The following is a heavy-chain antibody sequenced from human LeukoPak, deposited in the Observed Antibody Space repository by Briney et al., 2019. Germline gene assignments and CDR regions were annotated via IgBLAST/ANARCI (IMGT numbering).Heavy chain of an antibody. CDR2: IGSSGGST. V-gene: IGHV3-23*01. CDR3: VKDIQLST. Sequence: GGSLRLSCAAAGFNFITAAMTWVRQAPGKGLEWVSLIGSSGGSTYYADSVKGRFTISRDNSNHTLSLQMNSLRVEDTAIYYCVKDIQLSTWGLGTMVTVSS. J-gene: IGHJ3*01. D-gene: IGHD5-24*01. CDR1: GFNFITAA.